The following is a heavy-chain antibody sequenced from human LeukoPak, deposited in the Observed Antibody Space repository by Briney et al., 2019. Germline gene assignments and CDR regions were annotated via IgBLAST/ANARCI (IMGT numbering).Heavy chain of an antibody. CDR2: ISGRDGST. D-gene: IGHD2-15*01. Sequence: GGSLRLSCAASGFTFTSYAMSWVRQAPGKGLEWVSSISGRDGSTYYADSVKGRFTISRDNSKNTLYLQMNSLRAEDTAVYYCAKHKWLVSASFFGYWGQGTLVSVSS. J-gene: IGHJ4*02. CDR3: AKHKWLVSASFFGY. V-gene: IGHV3-23*01. CDR1: GFTFTSYA.